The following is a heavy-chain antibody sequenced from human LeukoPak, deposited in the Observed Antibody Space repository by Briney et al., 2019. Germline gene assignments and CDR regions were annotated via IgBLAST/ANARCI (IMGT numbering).Heavy chain of an antibody. V-gene: IGHV3-23*01. Sequence: TGGSLRLSCVMSGFTFSNYAMSWVRQAPGKGLEWVSDISTSSDSTYHIESVRGRFTVSRDNSRNTLYLQMNSLRVDDTAVYYCASGLYGGVFDNWGQGTLVTVSS. J-gene: IGHJ4*02. CDR2: ISTSSDST. CDR1: GFTFSNYA. D-gene: IGHD4/OR15-4a*01. CDR3: ASGLYGGVFDN.